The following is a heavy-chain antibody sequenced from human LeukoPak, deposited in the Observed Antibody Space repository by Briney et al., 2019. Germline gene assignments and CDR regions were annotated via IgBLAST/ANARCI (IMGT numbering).Heavy chain of an antibody. V-gene: IGHV4-61*08. CDR3: ARSPPYYQTPLYRPYWYFDL. CDR2: IYYSGST. CDR1: GGSISSGGYY. J-gene: IGHJ2*01. Sequence: PSETLSLTCTVPGGSISSGGYYWSWIRQHPGKGLEWIGYIYYSGSTNYNPSLKSRVTISVDTSKNQFSLKLSSVTAADTAVYYCARSPPYYQTPLYRPYWYFDLWGRGTLVTVSS. D-gene: IGHD2-8*01.